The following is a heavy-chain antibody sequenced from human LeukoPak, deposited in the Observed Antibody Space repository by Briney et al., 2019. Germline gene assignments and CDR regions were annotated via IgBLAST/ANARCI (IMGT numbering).Heavy chain of an antibody. J-gene: IGHJ4*02. V-gene: IGHV3-23*01. CDR1: GFTFTSYA. Sequence: PGGSLRLSCAASGFTFTSYAMTWVRQAPGKGLEWVSLINDRGGTTFYAHSVKGRFTISRDNSKNTLYLRMDSLRADDTAIYYCAKSKVVDYWGQGTLVTVSS. CDR2: INDRGGTT. D-gene: IGHD2-15*01. CDR3: AKSKVVDY.